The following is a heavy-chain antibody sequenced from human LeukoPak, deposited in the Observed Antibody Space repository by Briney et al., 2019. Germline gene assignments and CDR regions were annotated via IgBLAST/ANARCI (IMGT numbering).Heavy chain of an antibody. V-gene: IGHV4-61*01. Sequence: SETLSLTCTVSGDSITSGFYWGWIRQSPGKGLEWIGYIYNSGDTKYNPSLKSRLTISVDTSKNQFSLNLSSVTAADTAVYYCARASVLLSADYWGQGTLVTVSS. D-gene: IGHD3-16*01. CDR2: IYNSGDT. CDR1: GDSITSGFY. J-gene: IGHJ4*02. CDR3: ARASVLLSADY.